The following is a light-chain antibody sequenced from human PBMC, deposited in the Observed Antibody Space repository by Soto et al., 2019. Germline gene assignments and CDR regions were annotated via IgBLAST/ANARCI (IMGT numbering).Light chain of an antibody. CDR1: SSNIGSNY. CDR2: RNN. CDR3: VAWDDSLSGVV. Sequence: QSVLTQPPSGSGTPGQRVAIYGSGSSSNIGSNYVYWYHQLPGTAPKLLIYRNNQRPSGVPDRFSGSKSGTSASLAISGLRSEDEAVYYCVAWDDSLSGVVFGGGTKLTVL. J-gene: IGLJ3*02. V-gene: IGLV1-47*01.